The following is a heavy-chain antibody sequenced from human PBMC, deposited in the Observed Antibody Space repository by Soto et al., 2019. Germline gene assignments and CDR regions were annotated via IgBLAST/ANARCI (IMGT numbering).Heavy chain of an antibody. V-gene: IGHV3-11*06. CDR1: GFSFSDFY. Sequence: GGSLRLSCAASGFSFSDFYMSWIRQAPGKGLEWISYISSSGSHTPYADSVKGRFTISRDNAKNSVYLQMNSLRAEDTAVYYCARVGSTSAAGVLDYWGLGTLVTVSS. CDR3: ARVGSTSAAGVLDY. CDR2: ISSSGSHT. D-gene: IGHD6-13*01. J-gene: IGHJ4*02.